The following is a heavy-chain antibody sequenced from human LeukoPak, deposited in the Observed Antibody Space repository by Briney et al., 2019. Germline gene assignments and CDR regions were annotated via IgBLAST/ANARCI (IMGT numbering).Heavy chain of an antibody. Sequence: GRSLRLSCAASGFTFSSYAMHWVRQAPGKGLEWVAVISYDGSNKYYADPVKGRFTISRDNSKNTLYLQMNSLRAEDTAVYYCAREVEMATMVFDYWGQGTLVTVSS. CDR2: ISYDGSNK. CDR1: GFTFSSYA. CDR3: AREVEMATMVFDY. J-gene: IGHJ4*02. V-gene: IGHV3-30-3*01. D-gene: IGHD5-24*01.